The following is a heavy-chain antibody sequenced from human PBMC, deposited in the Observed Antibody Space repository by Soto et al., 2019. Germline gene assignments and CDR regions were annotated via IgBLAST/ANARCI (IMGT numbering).Heavy chain of an antibody. Sequence: SVKVSCKASGGTFADFIMNWVRQTPGQGLEWMGGIVPMFGTPTYAEKFKGRVTISATGSTSAAYMELTSPRSEDTAVYYCARNGTYSSSLSQYSGMDVWGQGTTVTVSS. J-gene: IGHJ6*02. CDR1: GGTFADFI. V-gene: IGHV1-69*13. CDR2: IVPMFGTP. CDR3: ARNGTYSSSLSQYSGMDV. D-gene: IGHD6-6*01.